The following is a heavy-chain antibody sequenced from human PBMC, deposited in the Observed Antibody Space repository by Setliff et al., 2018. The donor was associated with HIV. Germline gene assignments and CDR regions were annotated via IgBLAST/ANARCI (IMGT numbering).Heavy chain of an antibody. CDR3: ARALRDIVLMVYAPDAFDI. CDR2: ISAYNGNT. V-gene: IGHV1-18*01. J-gene: IGHJ3*02. Sequence: VASVKVSCKASGYTFTSYGISWVRQAPGQGLEWMGWISAYNGNTNYAQKLQGRVTMTTDTSTSTAYMELRSLRSDDTAVYYCARALRDIVLMVYAPDAFDIWGQGTMVTVSS. D-gene: IGHD2-8*01. CDR1: GYTFTSYG.